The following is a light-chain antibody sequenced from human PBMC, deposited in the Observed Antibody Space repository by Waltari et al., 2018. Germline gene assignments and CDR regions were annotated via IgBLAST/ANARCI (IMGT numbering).Light chain of an antibody. CDR3: QQSYSTPLT. J-gene: IGKJ4*01. Sequence: DIQLTQSPSSLSASVGDRVTINCRASQDINGALAWFQHQPGKAPKTLIYDISTRQSGVPSRFSGSGSGTDFTLTISSLQPEDFATYYCQQSYSTPLTFGGGTKVEIK. V-gene: IGKV1-39*01. CDR1: QDINGA. CDR2: DIS.